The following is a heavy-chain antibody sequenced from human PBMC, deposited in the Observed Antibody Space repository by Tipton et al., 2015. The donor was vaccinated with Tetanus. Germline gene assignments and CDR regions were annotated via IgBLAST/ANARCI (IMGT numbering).Heavy chain of an antibody. CDR1: GFTFNNYW. CDR2: IKADGSEK. V-gene: IGHV3-7*01. D-gene: IGHD1-1*01. J-gene: IGHJ6*02. CDR3: ARRSLTNYGLDV. Sequence: SLRLSCAASGFTFNNYWLSWVRQAPGKGLEWVANIKADGSEKYYVDSVKGRFTISRDNAKNTLYLQMHSLRADDTAVYFCARRSLTNYGLDVWGQGTPVTVSS.